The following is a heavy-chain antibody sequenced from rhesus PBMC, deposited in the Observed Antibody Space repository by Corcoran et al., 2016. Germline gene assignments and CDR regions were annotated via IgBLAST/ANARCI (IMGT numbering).Heavy chain of an antibody. CDR3: ARDVAAAGPFDY. CDR1: GGSISSNY. V-gene: IGHV4-173*01. J-gene: IGHJ4*01. D-gene: IGHD6-25*01. Sequence: QLQLQESGPGLVKPSETLSLTCAVSGGSISSNYWSWIRQPPGKGLEWIGRISGSGGSTDYNPSLKSRVTISTDTYKNKFSLQLNAVTPEDMAVYYCARDVAAAGPFDYWGQGVLVTVSS. CDR2: ISGSGGST.